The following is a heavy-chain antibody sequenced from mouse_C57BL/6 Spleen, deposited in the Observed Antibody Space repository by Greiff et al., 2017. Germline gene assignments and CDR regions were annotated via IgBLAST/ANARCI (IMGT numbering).Heavy chain of an antibody. Sequence: QVQLQQPGAELVRPGTSVTLSCKASGYTFTSYWMHWVKQRPGQGLEWIGVIDPSASYTNYNQKFKGKATLTVDTSSSTAYMQLSSLTSEDSAVYYCARSHCYVSSSYYFDYWGQGTTLTVSA. CDR1: GYTFTSYW. D-gene: IGHD1-1*01. V-gene: IGHV1-59*01. CDR3: ARSHCYVSSSYYFDY. J-gene: IGHJ2*01. CDR2: IDPSASYT.